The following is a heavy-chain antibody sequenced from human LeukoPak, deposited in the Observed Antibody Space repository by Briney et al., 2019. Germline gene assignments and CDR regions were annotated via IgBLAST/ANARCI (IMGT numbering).Heavy chain of an antibody. V-gene: IGHV3-48*01. CDR2: ISSSSTTI. Sequence: GGSLRLSCAASGFTFSSYSMMWVRQAPGKGLEWVSYISSSSTTIHYADSVKGRFTISRDNSKNTLYLQMNSLRAEDTAVYYCARDLDYYDSSGSRECWGQGTLDTVSS. D-gene: IGHD3-22*01. J-gene: IGHJ4*02. CDR3: ARDLDYYDSSGSREC. CDR1: GFTFSSYS.